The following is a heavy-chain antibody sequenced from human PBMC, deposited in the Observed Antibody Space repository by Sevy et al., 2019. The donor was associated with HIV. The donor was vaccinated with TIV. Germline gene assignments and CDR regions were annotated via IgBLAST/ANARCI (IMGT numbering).Heavy chain of an antibody. J-gene: IGHJ3*02. D-gene: IGHD3-22*01. CDR2: IYSDGST. V-gene: IGHV3-53*01. Sequence: GGSLRLSCAASGFTVSGNYMSWVRQAPGKGLEWVSVIYSDGSTYYADSVKGRFTISRDNSKNTLYLQMNSLRAEDTAVYYCANHASDYDSSGYLERDAFDIWGQRTMVTVSS. CDR1: GFTVSGNY. CDR3: ANHASDYDSSGYLERDAFDI.